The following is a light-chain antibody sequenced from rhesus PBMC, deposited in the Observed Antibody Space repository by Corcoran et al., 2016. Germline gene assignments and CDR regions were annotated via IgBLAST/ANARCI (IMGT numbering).Light chain of an antibody. CDR1: QGIGKY. J-gene: IGKJ1*01. CDR2: DAS. Sequence: DIQMTQSPSSLSASVGDTVTITCQASQGIGKYLAWYQLKPGKAPKFLIFDASTLQSGVPSRLSGSGSGTGFSRTISSLQPEDFATYYCQQHKTYPPAFGPGTKVEI. V-gene: IGKV1-25*01. CDR3: QQHKTYPPA.